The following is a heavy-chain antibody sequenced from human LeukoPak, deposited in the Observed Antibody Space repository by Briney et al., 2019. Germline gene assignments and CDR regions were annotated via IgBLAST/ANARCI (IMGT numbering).Heavy chain of an antibody. Sequence: KTSETLSLTCTVSGGSISSGDYYWSWIRQPPGKGLEWIGYIYHSGSTYYNPSLKSRVTISVDTSKNQFSLKLSSVTAADTAVYYCARDLSPYSSGFIDYWGQGTLVTVSS. J-gene: IGHJ4*02. CDR2: IYHSGST. D-gene: IGHD6-19*01. V-gene: IGHV4-30-4*08. CDR1: GGSISSGDYY. CDR3: ARDLSPYSSGFIDY.